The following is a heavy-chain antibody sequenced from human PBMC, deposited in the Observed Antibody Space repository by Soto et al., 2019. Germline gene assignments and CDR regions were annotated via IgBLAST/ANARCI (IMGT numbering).Heavy chain of an antibody. D-gene: IGHD2-21*02. Sequence: EVQLLESGGGLVQPGGSLRLSCAASGFTFSSYAMSWVRQAPGKGLEWVSAISGSGGSTYYADYVKGRFTISRDNAKNTLYLQMNSLRAEDTAVYYCAKGQGYSVTAAFDYWGQGTMVTVAS. CDR3: AKGQGYSVTAAFDY. J-gene: IGHJ4*02. CDR2: ISGSGGST. CDR1: GFTFSSYA. V-gene: IGHV3-23*01.